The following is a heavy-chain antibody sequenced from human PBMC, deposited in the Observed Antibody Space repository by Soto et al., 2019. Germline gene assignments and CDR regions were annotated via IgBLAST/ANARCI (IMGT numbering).Heavy chain of an antibody. Sequence: GGSLRLSCAASGFTFGNYAMHWVRQAPGKGLDWVAVMSLDGSNQYYADSVKGRFTISRDNSKNTLYLQMNSLTVDDTAVYFCARDLKLSDHHYYYGMDIWGQGTPVTVSS. CDR3: ARDLKLSDHHYYYGMDI. V-gene: IGHV3-30*03. J-gene: IGHJ6*02. CDR2: MSLDGSNQ. CDR1: GFTFGNYA.